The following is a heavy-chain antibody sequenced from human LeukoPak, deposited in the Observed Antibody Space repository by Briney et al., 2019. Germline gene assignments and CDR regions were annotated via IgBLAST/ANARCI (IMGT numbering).Heavy chain of an antibody. D-gene: IGHD3-22*01. CDR1: GFTFSTYT. Sequence: GGSLRLSCAASGFTFSTYTMSWVRQAPGKGLEWVAVISYDGSNKYYADSVKGRFTISRDNSKNTLYLQMNSLRAEDTAVYYCAKVRLAYYYDRLYYFDYWGQGTLVTVSS. V-gene: IGHV3-30*18. CDR3: AKVRLAYYYDRLYYFDY. J-gene: IGHJ4*02. CDR2: ISYDGSNK.